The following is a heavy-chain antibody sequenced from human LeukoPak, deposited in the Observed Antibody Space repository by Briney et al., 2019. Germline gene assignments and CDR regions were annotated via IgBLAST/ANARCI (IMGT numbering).Heavy chain of an antibody. CDR1: GYTFSTYD. J-gene: IGHJ5*02. D-gene: IGHD3-10*01. CDR2: MNPNIGNT. V-gene: IGHV1-8*01. Sequence: ASVKVSCKASGYTFSTYDINWVRQVTGQGLEWMGWMNPNIGNTGYAQKIQGRVTMTRNTSINTAYMELSSLRSEDTAVYYCARGPSRDYGSGSSWFDPWGQGTLVTVSS. CDR3: ARGPSRDYGSGSSWFDP.